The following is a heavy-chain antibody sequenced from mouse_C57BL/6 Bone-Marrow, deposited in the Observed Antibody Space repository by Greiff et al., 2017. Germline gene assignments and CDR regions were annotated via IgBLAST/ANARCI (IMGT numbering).Heavy chain of an antibody. J-gene: IGHJ4*01. CDR2: INPSSGYT. D-gene: IGHD1-1*01. V-gene: IGHV1-4*01. CDR1: GYTFTSYT. Sequence: VQLQQSGAELARPGASVKMSCKASGYTFTSYTMHWVKQRPGQGLEWIGDINPSSGYTKYNQKFKDKATLTADKSSSTAYMQLSSLTSEDSAVYYCGRGRLHGSSWNYAMDYWGQGTSVTVSS. CDR3: GRGRLHGSSWNYAMDY.